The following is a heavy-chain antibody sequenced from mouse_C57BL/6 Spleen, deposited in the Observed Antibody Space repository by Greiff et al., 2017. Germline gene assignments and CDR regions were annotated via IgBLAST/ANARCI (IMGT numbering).Heavy chain of an antibody. V-gene: IGHV1-54*01. Sequence: QVQLQQSGAELVRPGTSVTVSCKASGYAFTNYLIEWVKQTPGQGLEWIGVINPGSGGTNYNEKFKGKATLTADKSSSTAYMQLSSLTSDDSAVDFCARGEDDYDLFAYWGQGTRVTVSA. D-gene: IGHD2-4*01. CDR2: INPGSGGT. CDR1: GYAFTNYL. CDR3: ARGEDDYDLFAY. J-gene: IGHJ3*01.